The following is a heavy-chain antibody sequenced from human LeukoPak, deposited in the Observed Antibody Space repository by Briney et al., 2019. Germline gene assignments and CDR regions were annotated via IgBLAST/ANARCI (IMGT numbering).Heavy chain of an antibody. CDR3: ARGLPKAVFGVVIED. CDR1: GYPFTSYN. Sequence: GASVKVSCKASGYPFTSYNVNWVRQVTGQGLEWMGWMNTNSGNTGYSQNFQGRVTMTRDTSISTAYMELSSLMSEDTAVYCCARGLPKAVFGVVIEDWGQGTLVTVSS. V-gene: IGHV1-8*01. CDR2: MNTNSGNT. J-gene: IGHJ1*01. D-gene: IGHD3-3*01.